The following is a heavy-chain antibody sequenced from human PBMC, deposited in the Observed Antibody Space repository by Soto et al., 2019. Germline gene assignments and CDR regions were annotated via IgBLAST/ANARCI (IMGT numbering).Heavy chain of an antibody. CDR2: IWSDGGNI. CDR1: GFTFSIYG. V-gene: IGHV3-33*01. CDR3: ARDYGDDDSGYYYYYMDV. D-gene: IGHD4-17*01. J-gene: IGHJ6*03. Sequence: AGGSLRLSCAASGFTFSIYGMHWVRQAPGKGLEWVAVIWSDGGNIYYADSVKGRFTISRDNSKNTLYLQMNSLRAEDTAVYYCARDYGDDDSGYYYYYMDVWGKGTTVTVSS.